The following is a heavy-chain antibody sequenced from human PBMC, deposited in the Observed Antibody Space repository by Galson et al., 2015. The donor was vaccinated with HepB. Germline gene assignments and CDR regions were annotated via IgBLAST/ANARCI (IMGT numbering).Heavy chain of an antibody. Sequence: LRLSCAASGFTFSSYGLHWVRQAPGKGLEWVAVISYDGSNKYYADSVKGRFTISRDNSKNTLYLQMNSLRAEDTAVYYCARDYYFDYWGQGTLVTVSS. V-gene: IGHV3-30*03. CDR2: ISYDGSNK. CDR3: ARDYYFDY. J-gene: IGHJ4*02. CDR1: GFTFSSYG.